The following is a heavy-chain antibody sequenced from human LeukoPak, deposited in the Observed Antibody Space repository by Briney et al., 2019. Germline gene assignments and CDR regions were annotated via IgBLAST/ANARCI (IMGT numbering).Heavy chain of an antibody. CDR2: IYYSGST. D-gene: IGHD2-15*01. CDR1: GGSISSYY. Sequence: SESLSLTCTVSGGSISSYYWSWIRQPPGKGLEWIGYIYYSGSTNYNPSLKSRVTISVDTSKNQFPLKLSSVTAADTAVYYCASTYCSGGSCYSELYYGMDVWGQGTTVTVSS. V-gene: IGHV4-59*08. CDR3: ASTYCSGGSCYSELYYGMDV. J-gene: IGHJ6*02.